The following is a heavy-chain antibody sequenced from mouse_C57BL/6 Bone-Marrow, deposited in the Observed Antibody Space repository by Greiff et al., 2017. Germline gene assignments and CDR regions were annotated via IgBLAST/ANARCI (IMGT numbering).Heavy chain of an antibody. CDR1: GFTFSSYA. V-gene: IGHV5-4*01. CDR2: ISAGGSYT. CDR3: ARDPLAYDYARFAY. J-gene: IGHJ3*01. Sequence: EVQVVESGGGLVKPGGSLKLSCAASGFTFSSYAMSWVRQTPEKRLEWVATISAGGSYTNYPDNLKGRFPISRDNAKNNLYLQLSQLKSDDTAMYYCARDPLAYDYARFAYWGQGTLVTVSA. D-gene: IGHD2-4*01.